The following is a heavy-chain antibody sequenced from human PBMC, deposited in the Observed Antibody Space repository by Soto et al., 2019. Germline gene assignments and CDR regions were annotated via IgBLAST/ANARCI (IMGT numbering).Heavy chain of an antibody. CDR1: GFTFSSYA. J-gene: IGHJ4*02. CDR3: AKCSVTHGSGSYSPYFDY. Sequence: EVQVLESGGGLVQPGGSLRLSCAASGFTFSSYAMSWVRQAPGKGLEWVSAISGSGGGTYYADSVKGRFTISRDNSKNTLYLQMNSLRAEDTAVYYCAKCSVTHGSGSYSPYFDYSGQGTLVTVSS. D-gene: IGHD3-10*01. V-gene: IGHV3-23*01. CDR2: ISGSGGGT.